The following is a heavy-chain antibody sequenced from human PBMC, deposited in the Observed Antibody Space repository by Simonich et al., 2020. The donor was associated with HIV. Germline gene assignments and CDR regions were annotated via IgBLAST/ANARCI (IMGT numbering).Heavy chain of an antibody. V-gene: IGHV3-7*01. CDR1: GFFFSNYW. J-gene: IGHJ4*02. CDR2: KRQDGSGK. D-gene: IGHD3-3*01. CDR3: ARGWDGSSSSLDDY. Sequence: KLVVSGGGLVQTGGSLRLSCAASGFFFSNYWMTWFRQTPGKGLEWVAKKRQDGSGKYYMDSVRGRFIISRDNAKNSLYLQMNTLRAEDTAVYYCARGWDGSSSSLDDYWGQGTLVTVSS.